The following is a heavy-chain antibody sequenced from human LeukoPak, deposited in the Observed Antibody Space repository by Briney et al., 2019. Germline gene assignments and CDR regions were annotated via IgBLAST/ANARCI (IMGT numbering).Heavy chain of an antibody. D-gene: IGHD2-2*01. V-gene: IGHV4-61*01. CDR2: IYYSGST. J-gene: IGHJ5*02. Sequence: SETLSLTCTVSGGSVSSGSYYWSWIRQPPGKGLEWIGYIYYSGSTNYNPSLKSRVTISVDTSKNQFSLKLSSVTAADTAVYYCARYIVVVPAASHRANWFDPWGQGTLVTVSS. CDR3: ARYIVVVPAASHRANWFDP. CDR1: GGSVSSGSYY.